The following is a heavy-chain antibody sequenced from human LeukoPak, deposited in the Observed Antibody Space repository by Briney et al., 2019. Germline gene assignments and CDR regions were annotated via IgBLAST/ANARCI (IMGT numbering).Heavy chain of an antibody. CDR1: GGSISSYY. V-gene: IGHV4-59*01. CDR2: IYYSGST. Sequence: PSETLSLTCTVSGGSISSYYWSWIRQPPGKGLEWIGHIYYSGSTNYSPSLNSRVTISLDTSKNQFSLEMRSVTAADTAVYYCARDIVGTYGMDVWGQGTSVTVSS. J-gene: IGHJ6*02. D-gene: IGHD2-15*01. CDR3: ARDIVGTYGMDV.